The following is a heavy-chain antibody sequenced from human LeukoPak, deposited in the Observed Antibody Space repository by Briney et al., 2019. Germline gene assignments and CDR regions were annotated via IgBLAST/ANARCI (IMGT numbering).Heavy chain of an antibody. CDR1: GGSITGYY. CDR3: ATGRNADSARGYYDMDV. D-gene: IGHD1-14*01. J-gene: IGHJ6*02. V-gene: IGHV4-4*07. CDR2: IYSGGST. Sequence: SETLSLTCTVSGGSITGYYWTWIRQPAGKGLEWIGRIYSGGSTNYNPPLKSRVTMSVDTSKNQFSLKLSSVTAADTAVYYCATGRNADSARGYYDMDVWGQGTTVTVSS.